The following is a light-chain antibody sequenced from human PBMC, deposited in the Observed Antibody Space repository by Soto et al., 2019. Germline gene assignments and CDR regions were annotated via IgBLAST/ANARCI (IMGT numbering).Light chain of an antibody. J-gene: IGKJ1*01. Sequence: DIVLTQSPGTLSLSPGERATLSCRASQSVPKNYLAWYQQKPGQAPRLLIYGPSSRATGIPDRFSGSGSGTDFTLSISILEPEDVAVYYCHQYATSPQTFGQGTKVEVK. CDR1: QSVPKNY. CDR2: GPS. V-gene: IGKV3-20*01. CDR3: HQYATSPQT.